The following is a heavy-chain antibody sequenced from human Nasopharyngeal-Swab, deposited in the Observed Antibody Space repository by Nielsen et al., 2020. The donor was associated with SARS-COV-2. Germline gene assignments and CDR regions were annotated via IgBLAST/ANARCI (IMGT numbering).Heavy chain of an antibody. CDR3: ARVAYYYDSSGTTTRNNAFDI. J-gene: IGHJ3*02. Sequence: SETLSLTCAVYGGSFSSYYWSWIRQPPGKGLEWIGYIYYSGSTNYNPSLKSRVTISVDTSKNQFSLKLSSVTAADTAVYYCARVAYYYDSSGTTTRNNAFDIWGQGTMVTVSS. V-gene: IGHV4-59*13. D-gene: IGHD3-22*01. CDR1: GGSFSSYY. CDR2: IYYSGST.